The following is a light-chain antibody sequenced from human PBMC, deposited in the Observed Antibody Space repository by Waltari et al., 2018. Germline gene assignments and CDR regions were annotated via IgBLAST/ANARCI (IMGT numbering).Light chain of an antibody. CDR1: ISNLGNTF. Sequence: QSVLTQPPSVSAAPGQRVTISCPVTISNLGNTFLSWYQQRPGAAPNLLIYDNNERPSGTPDRFACSKSGTSATLAITGLQTGDEADYYCATWDGSLSAVVFGGGTKVTVV. CDR2: DNN. V-gene: IGLV1-51*01. CDR3: ATWDGSLSAVV. J-gene: IGLJ2*01.